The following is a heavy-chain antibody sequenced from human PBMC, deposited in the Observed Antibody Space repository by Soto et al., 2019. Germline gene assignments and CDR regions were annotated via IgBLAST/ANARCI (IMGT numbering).Heavy chain of an antibody. D-gene: IGHD4-17*01. J-gene: IGHJ4*02. CDR3: ASRYGGTLDY. Sequence: GGSLRLSCAASGFTFSSYSMNWVRQAPGKGLEWVSYISSSSSTIYYADSVKGRFTISRDNAKNSLYLQMNSLRAEDTAVYYCASRYGGTLDYWGQGTLVTVSS. CDR2: ISSSSSTI. CDR1: GFTFSSYS. V-gene: IGHV3-48*01.